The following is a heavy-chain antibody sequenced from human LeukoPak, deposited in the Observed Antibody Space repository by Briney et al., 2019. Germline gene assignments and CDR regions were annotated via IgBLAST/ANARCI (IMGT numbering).Heavy chain of an antibody. D-gene: IGHD3-22*01. CDR1: GGSFSGYY. J-gene: IGHJ4*02. V-gene: IGHV4-34*01. CDR2: INHSGST. Sequence: KPSETLSLTCAVYGGSFSGYYWSWIRQPPGKGLEWIGEINHSGSTNYNPSLKSRVTISVDTSKNQFSLKLSSVTAADTAVYYCARVVEWLLPFFDYWGQGTLVTVSS. CDR3: ARVVEWLLPFFDY.